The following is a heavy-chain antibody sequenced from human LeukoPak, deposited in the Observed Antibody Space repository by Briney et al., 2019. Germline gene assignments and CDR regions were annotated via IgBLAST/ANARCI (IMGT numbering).Heavy chain of an antibody. Sequence: GGSLRLSCAASGFTSSSYSMNWVRQAPGKGLEWVSSISSSSSYIYYADSVKGRFTISRDNAKNSLYLQMNSLRAEDTAVYYCARAFYGGKNYFDYWGQGTLVTVSS. CDR1: GFTSSSYS. CDR3: ARAFYGGKNYFDY. J-gene: IGHJ4*02. V-gene: IGHV3-21*01. CDR2: ISSSSSYI. D-gene: IGHD4-23*01.